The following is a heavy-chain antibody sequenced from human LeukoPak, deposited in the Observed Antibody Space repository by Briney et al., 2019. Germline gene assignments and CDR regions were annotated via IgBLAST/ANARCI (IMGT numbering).Heavy chain of an antibody. V-gene: IGHV3-30*02. CDR1: GFTFSSYW. Sequence: GGSLRLSCAASGFTFSSYWMNWVRQAPGKGLEWVAVIWYGGSNKYYADSVKGRFTISRDNSKNTLYLQMNSLRAEDTAVYYCAKVWASMVRGVLYYFDYWGQGTLVTVSS. CDR3: AKVWASMVRGVLYYFDY. CDR2: IWYGGSNK. J-gene: IGHJ4*02. D-gene: IGHD3-10*01.